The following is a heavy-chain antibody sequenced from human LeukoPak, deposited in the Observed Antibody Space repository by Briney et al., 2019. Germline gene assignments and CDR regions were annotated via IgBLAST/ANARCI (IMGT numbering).Heavy chain of an antibody. CDR3: GKEGGA. J-gene: IGHJ5*02. CDR1: GFRFSDFT. V-gene: IGHV3-23*01. Sequence: PGGSLRLSCAASGFRFSDFTMTWVRQAPGKWPEWVSAIGGRGGSTYYADSLGGRFTISRDNSKDMVYLQMNSLKVEDTATYYCGKEGGAWGQGTKVTVS. CDR2: IGGRGGST. D-gene: IGHD3-16*01.